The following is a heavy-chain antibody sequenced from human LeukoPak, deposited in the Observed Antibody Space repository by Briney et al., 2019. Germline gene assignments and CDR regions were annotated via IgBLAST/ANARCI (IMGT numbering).Heavy chain of an antibody. D-gene: IGHD6-13*01. CDR2: IYYSGST. CDR3: ARVTGYRIEDYFDY. V-gene: IGHV4-59*01. Sequence: SETLSLTCTVSGGSISSYYWSWTRQPPGKGLEWIGYIYYSGSTNYNPSLKSRVTISVETSKNEFSLKLRSVTAADTAVYYCARVTGYRIEDYFDYWGQGTLVTVSS. CDR1: GGSISSYY. J-gene: IGHJ4*02.